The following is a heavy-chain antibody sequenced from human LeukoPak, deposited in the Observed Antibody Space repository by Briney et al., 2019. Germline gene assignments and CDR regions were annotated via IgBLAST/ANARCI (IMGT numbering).Heavy chain of an antibody. CDR3: ARGYGYCGGVCYDY. V-gene: IGHV3-23*01. Sequence: PGGSLRLSCAASGFTFSSYAMNWVRQAPGKGLEWVSGLIGSGPGTYYADSVKGRFTISRDNSKNTLYLQMNSLRAEDTAVYYCARGYGYCGGVCYDYWGQGTLVTVST. D-gene: IGHD2-21*02. J-gene: IGHJ4*02. CDR2: LIGSGPGT. CDR1: GFTFSSYA.